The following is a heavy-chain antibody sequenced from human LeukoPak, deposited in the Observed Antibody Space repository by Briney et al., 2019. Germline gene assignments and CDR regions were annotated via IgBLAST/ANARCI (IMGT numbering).Heavy chain of an antibody. D-gene: IGHD7-27*01. V-gene: IGHV3-53*01. CDR2: IYNDGTT. CDR1: GFTVITSF. J-gene: IGHJ4*02. CDR3: TKTGGPWD. Sequence: GGSLRLSCAASGFTVITSFMSWVRQAPGKGLEWVSVIYNDGTTYYADSVKGRFTISRDNPKNTLYLQMNTLRAEDTAVYYCTKTGGPWDWGQETQVPVSS.